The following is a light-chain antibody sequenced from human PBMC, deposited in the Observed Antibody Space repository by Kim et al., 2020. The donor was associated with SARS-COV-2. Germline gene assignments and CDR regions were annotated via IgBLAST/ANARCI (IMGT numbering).Light chain of an antibody. CDR3: QQYNNWPLA. J-gene: IGKJ4*01. Sequence: IVMTQSPATLSVSPGERATLSCRASQTVATNLAWFQQRPGQAPRLLIYGAYTRATGIPAKFSGSGSGTEFTLTISSLQSEDSAVYFCQQYNNWPLAFGGGTKLEIK. CDR2: GAY. CDR1: QTVATN. V-gene: IGKV3-15*01.